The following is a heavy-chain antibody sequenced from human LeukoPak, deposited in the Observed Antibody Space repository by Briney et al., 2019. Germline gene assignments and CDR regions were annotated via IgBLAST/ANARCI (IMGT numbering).Heavy chain of an antibody. CDR3: ARVGTPNYYYYYMDV. CDR2: IKQDGSEK. J-gene: IGHJ6*03. Sequence: GGSLRLSCAATGFTFSSYWMSWVRQAPGKGLEWVAIIKQDGSEKNYVDSVKGRFTISRDNSKNTLYLQMNSLRAEDTAVYYCARVGTPNYYYYYMDVWGKGTMVTVSS. CDR1: GFTFSSYW. V-gene: IGHV3-7*03.